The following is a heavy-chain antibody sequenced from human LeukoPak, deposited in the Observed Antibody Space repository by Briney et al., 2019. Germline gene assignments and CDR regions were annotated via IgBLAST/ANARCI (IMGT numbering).Heavy chain of an antibody. CDR3: AKERRGFYMDA. J-gene: IGHJ6*03. CDR1: GFPLRSYG. CDR2: ISGSGDST. Sequence: GGSLRLSCATSGFPLRSYGMSWVRQAPGKGLEWVSAISGSGDSTYYADSVKGRFTISRDSSKNTLYLQMNSLRAEDTAVYYCAKERRGFYMDAWGTGTTVTISS. V-gene: IGHV3-23*01.